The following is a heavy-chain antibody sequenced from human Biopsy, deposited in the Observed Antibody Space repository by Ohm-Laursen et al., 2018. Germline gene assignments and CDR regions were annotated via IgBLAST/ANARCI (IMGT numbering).Heavy chain of an antibody. J-gene: IGHJ4*02. Sequence: SLRLSCTASGVTLSGYSMNWVRQAPGKGLEWLSYISGSGVTKMYADSVKGRFTVSRDNAKNSLYLEMNNLTVEDTAVYYCATDGAGSYNENWSQGTLVSVSS. CDR2: ISGSGVTK. CDR3: ATDGAGSYNEN. V-gene: IGHV3-48*04. D-gene: IGHD3-10*01. CDR1: GVTLSGYS.